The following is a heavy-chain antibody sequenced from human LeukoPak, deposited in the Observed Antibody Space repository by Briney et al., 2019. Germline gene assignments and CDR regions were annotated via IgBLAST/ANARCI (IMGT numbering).Heavy chain of an antibody. Sequence: PSETLSLTCTVSGGSISSGSYYWSWIRQPAGKGLEWIGRIYTSGSTNYNPSLKSRVTISVDTSKNQFSLKLSSVTAADTAVYYCARVRFLEWFGRHYYYYYMDVWGKGTTVTVSS. V-gene: IGHV4-61*02. CDR2: IYTSGST. CDR3: ARVRFLEWFGRHYYYYYMDV. J-gene: IGHJ6*03. D-gene: IGHD3-3*01. CDR1: GGSISSGSYY.